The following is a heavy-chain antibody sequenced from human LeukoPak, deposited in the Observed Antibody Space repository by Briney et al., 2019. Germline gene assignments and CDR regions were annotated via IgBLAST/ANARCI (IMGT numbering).Heavy chain of an antibody. V-gene: IGHV4-39*01. CDR3: ARTYDILTGYYPD. D-gene: IGHD3-9*01. CDR1: GGSISSSSYY. CDR2: IYYSGST. Sequence: SETLSLTCTVSGGSISSSSYYWGWIRQPPGKGLEWIGSIYYSGSTYYNPSLKSRVTISVDTPKNQFSLKLSSVTAADTAVYYCARTYDILTGYYPDWGQGTLVTVSS. J-gene: IGHJ4*02.